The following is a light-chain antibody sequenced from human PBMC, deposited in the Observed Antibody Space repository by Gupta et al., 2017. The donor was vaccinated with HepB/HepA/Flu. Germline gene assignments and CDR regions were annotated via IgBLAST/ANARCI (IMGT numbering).Light chain of an antibody. CDR3: AAWADNLNGRV. CDR2: TNN. CDR1: TSNIGSNT. V-gene: IGLV1-44*01. J-gene: IGLJ3*02. Sequence: QSVLTQPPSTSGTPGQIVTISCSGSTSNIGSNTVSWYQLLPGAAPKLLSHTNNQRPSGVPDRFSGSKSGTSAYRAISGLQSDHEADYYCAAWADNLNGRVFGGGNKV.